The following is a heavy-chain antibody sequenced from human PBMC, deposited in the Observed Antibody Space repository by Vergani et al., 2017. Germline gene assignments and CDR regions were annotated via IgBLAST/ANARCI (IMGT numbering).Heavy chain of an antibody. D-gene: IGHD1/OR15-1a*01. Sequence: QVQLQESVPGLLKPSQTLSLTCTVSGGSISSGGYYCSWIRLHPGKGLEWIGYIYYSGSTYYNPSLKSRVTIAVDTSKNQFSMKLSAVTVADTAVYYCARENNGRVDYWGQGTLVTVSS. CDR3: ARENNGRVDY. J-gene: IGHJ4*02. CDR2: IYYSGST. V-gene: IGHV4-31*02. CDR1: GGSISSGGYY.